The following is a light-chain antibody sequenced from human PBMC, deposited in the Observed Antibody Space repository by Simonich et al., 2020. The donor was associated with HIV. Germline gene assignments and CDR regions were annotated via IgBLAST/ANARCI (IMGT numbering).Light chain of an antibody. CDR3: QQSYSTAPYT. CDR2: DAS. J-gene: IGKJ2*01. V-gene: IGKV1-33*01. CDR1: QDISKD. Sequence: EIQMTQSPYYMSASVGDRVTITFQASQDISKDLNRYQKKPGKAHEFLIYDASNLETGVPSRFSGSGSGTAFTITISILQPEDSATYFCQQSYSTAPYTFGLGTNLEIK.